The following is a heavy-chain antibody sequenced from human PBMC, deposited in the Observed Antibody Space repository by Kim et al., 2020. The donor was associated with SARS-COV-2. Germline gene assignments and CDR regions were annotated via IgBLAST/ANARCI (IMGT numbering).Heavy chain of an antibody. CDR3: ARRLNILSGFDS. CDR2: T. V-gene: IGHV5-51*01. Sequence: TRYSPSFQGQVTILADKSISTASLQWSSLEASDTAIDYCARRLNILSGFDSWGQGTLVTVSS. D-gene: IGHD3-9*01. J-gene: IGHJ4*02.